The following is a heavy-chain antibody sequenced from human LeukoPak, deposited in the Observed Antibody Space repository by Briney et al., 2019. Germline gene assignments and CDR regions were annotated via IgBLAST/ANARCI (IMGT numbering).Heavy chain of an antibody. J-gene: IGHJ6*02. CDR2: IYYTGST. Sequence: PSETLSLTCTVSGGSISNYYWNWIRQPPGKGLEWIGYIYYTGSTKYNPSLESRVTISVDTSKNQFSLKLSSVTAADTAVYYCARDRFYYGSGGHYYYYGMDVWGQGTTVTVSS. CDR1: GGSISNYY. D-gene: IGHD3-10*01. V-gene: IGHV4-59*01. CDR3: ARDRFYYGSGGHYYYYGMDV.